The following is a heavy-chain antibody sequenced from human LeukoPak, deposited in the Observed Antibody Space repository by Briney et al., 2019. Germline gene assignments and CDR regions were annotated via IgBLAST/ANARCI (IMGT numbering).Heavy chain of an antibody. CDR2: ISGSGGST. CDR3: TKDFEGTFDP. V-gene: IGHV3-23*01. Sequence: GGSLRLSCAASGFTFSSYAMSWVRQAPGKGLEWVSAISGSGGSTYYADSVKGRFIISRDIFKNTLYLQMNSLRAEDTAVYYCTKDFEGTFDPWGQGTLVTVSS. J-gene: IGHJ5*02. CDR1: GFTFSSYA.